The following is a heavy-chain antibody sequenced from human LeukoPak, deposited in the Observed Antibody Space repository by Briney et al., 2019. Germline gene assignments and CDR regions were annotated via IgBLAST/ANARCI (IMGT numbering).Heavy chain of an antibody. CDR1: GFTFSNYA. Sequence: GGSLRLSCAASGFTFSNYAMHWIRQAPGKGLEWVAVISCDGSIKYYADSLKGRFTISRDNSKNTLYLQMNSLRAEDTAVYYCAKGFVFFDYWGQGTLVTVSS. CDR2: ISCDGSIK. CDR3: AKGFVFFDY. J-gene: IGHJ4*02. V-gene: IGHV3-30-3*01. D-gene: IGHD2-15*01.